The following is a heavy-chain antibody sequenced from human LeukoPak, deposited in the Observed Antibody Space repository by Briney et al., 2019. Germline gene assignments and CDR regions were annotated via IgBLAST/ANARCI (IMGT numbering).Heavy chain of an antibody. J-gene: IGHJ4*02. CDR1: GYSISSGQY. CDR2: INHAGTT. Sequence: SETLSLTCIVSGYSISSGQYWGWIRQSPGKGLDWIGIINHAGTTFDNPALKSRVTISVDTSKNQFSLKLSSVTAADTAVYYCAREDYDFWSGYYVDYWGQGTLVTVSS. CDR3: AREDYDFWSGYYVDY. V-gene: IGHV4-38-2*02. D-gene: IGHD3-3*01.